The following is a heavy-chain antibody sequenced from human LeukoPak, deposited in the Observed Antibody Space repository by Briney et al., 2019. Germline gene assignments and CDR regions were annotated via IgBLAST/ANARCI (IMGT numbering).Heavy chain of an antibody. J-gene: IGHJ4*02. CDR1: GGSISSSTYF. CDR3: ASSNYYGSGSFDY. CDR2: LYYSGST. Sequence: SETLSLTCTVSGGSISSSTYFWGWIRQPPGKGLEWIGSLYYSGSTYYNPPLKSRVTTSVDTSKNQFSLKLSSVTAADTAVYYCASSNYYGSGSFDYWGQGTLVTVSS. D-gene: IGHD3-10*01. V-gene: IGHV4-39*01.